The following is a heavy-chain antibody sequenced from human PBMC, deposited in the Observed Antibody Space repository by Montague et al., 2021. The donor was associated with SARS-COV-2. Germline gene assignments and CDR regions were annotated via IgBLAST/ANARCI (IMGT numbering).Heavy chain of an antibody. CDR2: ISSSGSTI. CDR3: ARAPAQLRFLEWLFFDY. Sequence: SLRLSCAASGFTFSSYEMNWVRQAPGKGLEWVSYISSSGSTIYYXDSXKGRFTISRDNAKNSLYLQLNSLRAEDTAVYYCARAPAQLRFLEWLFFDYWGQGTLVTVSS. D-gene: IGHD3-3*01. V-gene: IGHV3-48*03. CDR1: GFTFSSYE. J-gene: IGHJ4*02.